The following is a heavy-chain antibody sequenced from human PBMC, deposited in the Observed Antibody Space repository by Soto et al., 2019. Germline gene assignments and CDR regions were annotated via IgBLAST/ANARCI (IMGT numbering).Heavy chain of an antibody. D-gene: IGHD2-15*01. J-gene: IGHJ4*02. V-gene: IGHV3-43*01. Sequence: GGSLRLSCAASGFTFDDYTMHWVRQAPGKGLEWVSLISWDGGSTYYADSVKGRFTISRDNSKNSLYLQMNSLRTEDTALYYCAKDITGHCSGGSCYSLDYWGQGTLVTVSS. CDR1: GFTFDDYT. CDR2: ISWDGGST. CDR3: AKDITGHCSGGSCYSLDY.